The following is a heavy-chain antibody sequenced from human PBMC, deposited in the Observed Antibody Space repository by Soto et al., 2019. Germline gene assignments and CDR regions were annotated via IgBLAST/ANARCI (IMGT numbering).Heavy chain of an antibody. CDR1: GFTFSDYW. V-gene: IGHV3-7*01. Sequence: EVQLVESGGGLVQPGGSLRLTCAASGFTFSDYWMTWVRQAPGKGLQWVANINKDGSEPYYVGSVKGRLTISRDNAKNSLSLQMNSLSAEDTGVYYCARDRGRWGQGTLVTVSS. J-gene: IGHJ4*02. CDR3: ARDRGR. CDR2: INKDGSEP. D-gene: IGHD3-10*01.